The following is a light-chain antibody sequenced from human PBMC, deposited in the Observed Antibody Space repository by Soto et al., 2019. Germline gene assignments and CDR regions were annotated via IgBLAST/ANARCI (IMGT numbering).Light chain of an antibody. CDR2: GSS. V-gene: IGKV3-20*01. CDR3: QQYGSSSPYT. Sequence: EVVLTQSPGTLSLSPGERATLSCRASQSVSNNYFAWYQQKPGQAPRLLIFGSSDRATGTPDRFSGSGSGTDFTLTISILEPEYFAVYYCQQYGSSSPYTFGQGTELEIK. J-gene: IGKJ2*01. CDR1: QSVSNNY.